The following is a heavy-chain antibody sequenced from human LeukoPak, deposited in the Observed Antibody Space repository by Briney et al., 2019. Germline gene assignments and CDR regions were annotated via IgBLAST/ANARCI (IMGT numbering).Heavy chain of an antibody. V-gene: IGHV4-59*08. CDR1: GGSISSYY. CDR2: IYYSGST. CDR3: ARLPSGTSFDY. D-gene: IGHD2-2*01. Sequence: SETLSLTCTVSGGSISSYYWSWIRQPPGKGLGWIGYIYYSGSTNYNPSLKSRVTISVDTSKNQFSLKLSSVTAADTAVYYCARLPSGTSFDYWGQGTLVTVSS. J-gene: IGHJ4*02.